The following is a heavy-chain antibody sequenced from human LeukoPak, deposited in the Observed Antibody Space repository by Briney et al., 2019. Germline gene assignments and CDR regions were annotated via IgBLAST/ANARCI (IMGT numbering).Heavy chain of an antibody. CDR2: ISASGGDR. Sequence: GGSPRLSCATSGFTFSNYAITWVRQAPGKGLEWVSTISASGGDRYYADSVKGRFTVSRDNSKNTLYLQMNSLTVKDTAVYYCARLTKRITIFGVVIEAFDIWGQGTMVTVSS. D-gene: IGHD3-3*01. CDR3: ARLTKRITIFGVVIEAFDI. J-gene: IGHJ3*02. CDR1: GFTFSNYA. V-gene: IGHV3-23*01.